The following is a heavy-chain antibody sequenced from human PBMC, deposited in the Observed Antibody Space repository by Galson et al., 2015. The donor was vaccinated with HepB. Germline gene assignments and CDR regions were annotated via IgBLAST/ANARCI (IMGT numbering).Heavy chain of an antibody. Sequence: SLRLSCAASGFTFSSYGMHWVRQAPGKGLEWVAVISYDGSNKYYADSVKGRFTISRDNSKNTLYLQMNSLRAEDTAVYYCARTPSTYYDFWSGYPYYYYGMDVWGQGTTVTVSS. CDR1: GFTFSSYG. V-gene: IGHV3-30*03. CDR2: ISYDGSNK. CDR3: ARTPSTYYDFWSGYPYYYYGMDV. J-gene: IGHJ6*02. D-gene: IGHD3-3*01.